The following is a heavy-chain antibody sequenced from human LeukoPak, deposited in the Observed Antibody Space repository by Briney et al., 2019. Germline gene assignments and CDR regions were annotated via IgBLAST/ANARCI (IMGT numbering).Heavy chain of an antibody. CDR2: TYYRSKWYN. V-gene: IGHV6-1*01. D-gene: IGHD6-13*01. J-gene: IGHJ4*02. CDR1: GDSVSSNISA. CDR3: ARAVGPTYSGSGFDY. Sequence: SQTLSLTCAISGDSVSSNISAWNWIRQSPSRGLEWLGRTYYRSKWYNDYAVSVKSRITINPDTSKNHFSLQLNSVTPEDTAVYYCARAVGPTYSGSGFDYWGQGTLVTVSS.